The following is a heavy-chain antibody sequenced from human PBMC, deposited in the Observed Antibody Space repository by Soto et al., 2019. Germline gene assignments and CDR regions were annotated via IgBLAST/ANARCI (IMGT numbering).Heavy chain of an antibody. CDR2: ISAYNGNT. J-gene: IGHJ4*02. CDR1: GYTFTSYG. CDR3: ARDYKQWLVRVDYFDY. Sequence: ASVKVSCKASGYTFTSYGISWVRQAPGQGLEWMGWISAYNGNTNYAQKLQGRVTMTTDTSTSTAYMELRSLRSDDTAVYYCARDYKQWLVRVDYFDYWGQGTLVTVSS. D-gene: IGHD6-19*01. V-gene: IGHV1-18*01.